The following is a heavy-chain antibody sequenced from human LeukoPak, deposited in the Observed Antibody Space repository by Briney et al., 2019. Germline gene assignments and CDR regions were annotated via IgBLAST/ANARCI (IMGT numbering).Heavy chain of an antibody. J-gene: IGHJ6*03. V-gene: IGHV1-2*02. CDR1: GYTFTGCY. Sequence: ASVKVSCKASGYTFTGCYMHWVRQAPGQGLEWMGWINPNSGGTNYAQKFQGRVTMTRDTSISTAYMELSRLRSDDTAVYYCARGDADGPPNYYYYMDVWGKGTTVTVSS. CDR2: INPNSGGT. D-gene: IGHD5-24*01. CDR3: ARGDADGPPNYYYYMDV.